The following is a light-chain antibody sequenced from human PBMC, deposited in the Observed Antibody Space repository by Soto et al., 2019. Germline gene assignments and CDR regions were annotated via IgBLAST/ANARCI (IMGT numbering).Light chain of an antibody. V-gene: IGKV3-20*01. Sequence: EIELTQSPGTLSLSPGERATLSCMASQSVSNYFFAWHQQTPGPAPRLLIYGASIEATVTSDRCSGSSSRTFFPLTISLLAPDVSTYYYYQYYSYSRTFGQGTKVDIK. J-gene: IGKJ1*01. CDR2: GAS. CDR3: QYYSYSRT. CDR1: QSVSNYF.